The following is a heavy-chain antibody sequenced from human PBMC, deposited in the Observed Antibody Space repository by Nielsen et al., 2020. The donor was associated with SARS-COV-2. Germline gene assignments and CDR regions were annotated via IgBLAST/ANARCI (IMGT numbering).Heavy chain of an antibody. V-gene: IGHV3-21*01. Sequence: GESLKISCAASGFTFSSYSMNWARQAPGKGLEWVSSISSSSSYIYYADSVKGRFTISRDNAKNSLYLQMNSLRAEDTAVYYCARDRVGYWGQGTLVTVSS. CDR3: ARDRVGY. J-gene: IGHJ4*02. CDR1: GFTFSSYS. D-gene: IGHD1-26*01. CDR2: ISSSSSYI.